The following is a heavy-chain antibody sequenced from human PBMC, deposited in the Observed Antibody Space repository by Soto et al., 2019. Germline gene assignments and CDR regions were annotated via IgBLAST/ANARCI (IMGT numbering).Heavy chain of an antibody. CDR2: IIPIFGTA. D-gene: IGHD4-4*01. CDR1: GGTFSSYA. CDR3: ARDEYSNYQSSYYYYYGMDV. Sequence: ASVKVSCKASGGTFSSYAISWVRQAPGQGLEWMGGIIPIFGTANYAQKFQGRVTITADESTSTAYMELSSLRSEDTAVYHCARDEYSNYQSSYYYYYGMDVWGQGATVTVSS. V-gene: IGHV1-69*13. J-gene: IGHJ6*02.